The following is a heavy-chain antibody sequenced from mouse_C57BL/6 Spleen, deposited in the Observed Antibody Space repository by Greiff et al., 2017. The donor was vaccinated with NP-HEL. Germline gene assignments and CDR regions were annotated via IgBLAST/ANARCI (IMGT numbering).Heavy chain of an antibody. D-gene: IGHD2-3*01. V-gene: IGHV6-3*01. Sequence: EVKLVESGGGLVQPGGSMKLSCVASGFTFSNYWMNWVRQSPEKGLEWVAQIRLKSDNYATHYAESVKGRFTISRDDSKSSVYLQMNNLRAEDTGIYYCTGLDGYYEYYYAMDYWGQGTSVTVSS. CDR2: IRLKSDNYAT. CDR1: GFTFSNYW. CDR3: TGLDGYYEYYYAMDY. J-gene: IGHJ4*01.